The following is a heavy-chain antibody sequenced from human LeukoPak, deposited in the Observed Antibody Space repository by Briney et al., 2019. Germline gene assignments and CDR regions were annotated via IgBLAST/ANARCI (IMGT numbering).Heavy chain of an antibody. Sequence: PSETLSLTCAVYGGSFSGYYWSWIRQPPGKGLEWIGEINHSGSTNYNPSLKSRVTISVDTSKNQFSLKLSSVTAADTAVYYCARGYGSSWSPVFCDYWGQGTLVTDSS. CDR1: GGSFSGYY. V-gene: IGHV4-34*01. CDR3: ARGYGSSWSPVFCDY. CDR2: INHSGST. D-gene: IGHD6-13*01. J-gene: IGHJ4*02.